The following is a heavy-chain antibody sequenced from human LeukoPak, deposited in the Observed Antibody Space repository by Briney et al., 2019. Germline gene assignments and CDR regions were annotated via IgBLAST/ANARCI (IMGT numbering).Heavy chain of an antibody. D-gene: IGHD1-14*01. V-gene: IGHV3-23*01. Sequence: PGGSLRLSCAASGFTFSSYSMNWVHQAPGKGLEWVSAISGSGGSTYYADSVKGRFTISRDNAKNTLYLQMNSLRAEDTAVYYCATFNRDYVGYWGQGTLVTVSS. CDR1: GFTFSSYS. CDR2: ISGSGGST. J-gene: IGHJ4*02. CDR3: ATFNRDYVGY.